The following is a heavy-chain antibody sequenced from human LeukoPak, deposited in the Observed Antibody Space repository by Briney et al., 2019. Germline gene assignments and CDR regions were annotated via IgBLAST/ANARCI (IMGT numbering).Heavy chain of an antibody. Sequence: ASVKVSCKASGYAFSDIYFNWVRQAPGQGLEWMGWMNPNSGNTGYAQKFQGRVTITRNTSISTAYMELSSLRSEDTAVYYCAIHYGSGSGRYYYNYMDVWGKGTTVTVSS. CDR1: GYAFSDIY. CDR3: AIHYGSGSGRYYYNYMDV. CDR2: MNPNSGNT. D-gene: IGHD3-10*01. V-gene: IGHV1-8*03. J-gene: IGHJ6*03.